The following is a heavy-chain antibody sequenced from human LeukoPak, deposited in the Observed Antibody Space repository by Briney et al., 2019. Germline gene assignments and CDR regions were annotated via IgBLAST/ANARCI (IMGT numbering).Heavy chain of an antibody. J-gene: IGHJ6*02. CDR2: IYNREGT. Sequence: SETLSLTCTVSGGSVSSNGYFWNWIRQPPGKGLEWIGYIYNREGTNYNPSLKSRVTISVDTSNNMFSLRLSSVTAADTAVYYCARALSGYDPNYYYYYGMDVWGQGTTVTVSS. CDR1: GGSVSSNGYF. D-gene: IGHD5-12*01. CDR3: ARALSGYDPNYYYYYGMDV. V-gene: IGHV4-61*08.